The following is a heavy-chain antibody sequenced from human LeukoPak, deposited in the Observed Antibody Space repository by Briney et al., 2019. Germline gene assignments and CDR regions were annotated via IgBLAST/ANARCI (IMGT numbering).Heavy chain of an antibody. V-gene: IGHV4-59*01. CDR3: ARDFCSGGSCYSYFHY. D-gene: IGHD2-15*01. CDR1: GGSISSYY. Sequence: SETLSLTCTVSGGSISSYYWSWIRQPPGKGLEWIGYIYYSGSTNYDPSLKSRVTISVDTSKNQFSLKLSSVTAADTAVYYCARDFCSGGSCYSYFHYWGQGTLVTVSS. CDR2: IYYSGST. J-gene: IGHJ4*02.